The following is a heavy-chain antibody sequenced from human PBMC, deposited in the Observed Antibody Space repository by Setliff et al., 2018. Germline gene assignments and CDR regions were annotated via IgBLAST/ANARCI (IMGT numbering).Heavy chain of an antibody. V-gene: IGHV4-39*07. CDR1: GGSISSSSYY. D-gene: IGHD3-10*01. CDR2: INHSGST. Sequence: SETLSLTCAVYGGSISSSSYYWGWIRQPPGKGLEWIGEINHSGSTNYNPSLKSRVTISVDTPKNQFSLKLTSVTAADTAVYYCARSGDYGSGRLSPWGQGTLVTV. J-gene: IGHJ5*02. CDR3: ARSGDYGSGRLSP.